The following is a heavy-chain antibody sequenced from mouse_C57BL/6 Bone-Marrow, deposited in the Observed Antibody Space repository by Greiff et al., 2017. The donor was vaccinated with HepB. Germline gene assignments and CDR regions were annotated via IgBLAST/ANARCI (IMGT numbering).Heavy chain of an antibody. CDR1: GYTFTSYW. D-gene: IGHD2-3*01. CDR2: IDPNSGGT. CDR3: ARYGRWLLYAMDY. Sequence: QVQLKESGAELVKPGASVKLSCKASGYTFTSYWMHWVKQRPGRGLEWIGRIDPNSGGTKYNEKLKSKATLTVDKPSSTAYMQLSSLTSEDSAVYYCARYGRWLLYAMDYWGQGTSVTVSS. V-gene: IGHV1-72*01. J-gene: IGHJ4*01.